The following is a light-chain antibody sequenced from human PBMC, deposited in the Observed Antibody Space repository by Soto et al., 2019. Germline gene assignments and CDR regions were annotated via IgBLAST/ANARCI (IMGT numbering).Light chain of an antibody. Sequence: DIQMTQSPSTLSASVGDRVTITCRASQSISSWLAWYQQKPGKAPKLLIYKASSLESGVPSRFSGSGSGTEFPLTLSSLQPDDFATYYFQQYNSYSWTFGQGTKVEIK. CDR1: QSISSW. CDR3: QQYNSYSWT. V-gene: IGKV1-5*03. CDR2: KAS. J-gene: IGKJ1*01.